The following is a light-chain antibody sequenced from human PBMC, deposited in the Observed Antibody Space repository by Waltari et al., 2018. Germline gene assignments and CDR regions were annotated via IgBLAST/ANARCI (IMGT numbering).Light chain of an antibody. Sequence: QPVLTQSPSASASLGASVKLTCTLSTGHSAFAIAWHQQQPERCPRYLMKLTSDGSHTKGDYIPDRFSGSSSGAERYLIISSLQSEDEAAYYCQTWGSGIVTFGGGTQLTVL. CDR3: QTWGSGIVT. CDR2: LTSDGSH. CDR1: TGHSAFA. V-gene: IGLV4-69*01. J-gene: IGLJ2*01.